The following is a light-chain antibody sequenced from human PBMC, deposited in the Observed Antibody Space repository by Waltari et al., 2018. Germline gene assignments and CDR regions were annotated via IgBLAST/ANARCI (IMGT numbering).Light chain of an antibody. J-gene: IGKJ2*01. Sequence: DIVMTQTPLSLPVTPEEPASISCRSSQSLLHSNGNTYLHWYLQKPGHSPRLLIYQVTNRESGVPDGFRGSGSGTEFTLKISRVEPEDVGGYYCMQSTGDPYTFGQGTKVEIK. CDR2: QVT. CDR1: QSLLHSNGNTY. V-gene: IGKV2D-29*02. CDR3: MQSTGDPYT.